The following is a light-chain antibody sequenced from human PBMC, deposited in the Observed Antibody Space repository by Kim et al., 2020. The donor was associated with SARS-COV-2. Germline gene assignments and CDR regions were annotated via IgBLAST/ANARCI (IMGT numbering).Light chain of an antibody. Sequence: EIVMTQSPANLSVSPGDRAILSCRASQSIRSNLAWYQQKPGQAPRLLIYGASTRATGIPARFSGSGSGTEFTFTISILQSEDFAVYYCQQYSKWLTFGQGTRLEIK. V-gene: IGKV3-15*01. CDR2: GAS. CDR3: QQYSKWLT. CDR1: QSIRSN. J-gene: IGKJ5*01.